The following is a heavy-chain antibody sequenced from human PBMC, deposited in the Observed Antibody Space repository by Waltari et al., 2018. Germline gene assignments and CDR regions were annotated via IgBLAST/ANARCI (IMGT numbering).Heavy chain of an antibody. CDR1: GGSINNYF. V-gene: IGHV4-59*01. CDR3: ARIQRGTYFPFDL. CDR2: ISYGGTT. Sequence: QVHLQESGQGLVKPSETLSLTCTVSGGSINNYFWSWIRQSPGKGLEWIGYISYGGTTNYNPSLKSRVTISVDTSKKQFYLKLNSVTAADTAVYYCARIQRGTYFPFDLWGQGTLVSVSS. D-gene: IGHD1-26*01. J-gene: IGHJ5*02.